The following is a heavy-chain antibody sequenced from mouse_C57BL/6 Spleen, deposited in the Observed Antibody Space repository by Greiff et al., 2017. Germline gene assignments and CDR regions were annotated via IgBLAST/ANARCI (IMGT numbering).Heavy chain of an antibody. Sequence: VHVKQSGPVLVKPGASVKMSCKASGYTFTDYYMNWVKQSHGKSLEWIGVINPYNGGTSYNQKFKGKATLTVDKSSSTAYMELNSLTSEDSAVYYCARYLYGYGDWYFDVWGTGTTVTVSS. CDR2: INPYNGGT. CDR1: GYTFTDYY. V-gene: IGHV1-19*01. J-gene: IGHJ1*03. D-gene: IGHD2-2*01. CDR3: ARYLYGYGDWYFDV.